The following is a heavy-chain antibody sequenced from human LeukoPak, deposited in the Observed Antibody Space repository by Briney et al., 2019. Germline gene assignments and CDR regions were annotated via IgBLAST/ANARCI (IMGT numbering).Heavy chain of an antibody. CDR2: IYYSGST. D-gene: IGHD3-10*01. J-gene: IGHJ4*02. CDR1: GGSVSSGGYY. Sequence: SETLSLTCTVSGGSVSSGGYYWSWIRQHPGKGLEWIGYIYYSGSTYYNPSLKSRVTISVDTSKNQFSLKLSSVTAADTAVYSCASEDTMVRGKIDYWGQGTLVTVSS. CDR3: ASEDTMVRGKIDY. V-gene: IGHV4-31*03.